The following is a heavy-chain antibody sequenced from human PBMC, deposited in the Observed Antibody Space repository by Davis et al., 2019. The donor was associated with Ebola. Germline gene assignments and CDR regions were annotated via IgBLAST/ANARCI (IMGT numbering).Heavy chain of an antibody. CDR2: INHSGST. Sequence: SETLSLTCAVYGGSFIGYYWSWIRQPPGKGLEWIGEINHSGSTNYNPSLKSRVTISVDTSKNQFSLKLSSVTAADTAVYYCARDRRNNWFDPRGQGTLVTVSS. J-gene: IGHJ5*02. CDR1: GGSFIGYY. CDR3: ARDRRNNWFDP. V-gene: IGHV4-34*01.